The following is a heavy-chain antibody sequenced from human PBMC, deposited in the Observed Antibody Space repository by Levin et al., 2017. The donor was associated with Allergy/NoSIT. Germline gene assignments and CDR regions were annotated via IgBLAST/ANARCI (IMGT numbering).Heavy chain of an antibody. V-gene: IGHV1-46*01. CDR1: GYTFTTYY. D-gene: IGHD4-17*01. CDR3: ARVRGVYGDYGDY. Sequence: GESLKISCKAFGYTFTTYYVHWVRQAPGQGLEWMGIINPSAGTTTYAQKFQGRVTMTRDTSTTTVYLELSSLRSEDTAVYYCARVRGVYGDYGDYWGQGTLVTVSS. J-gene: IGHJ4*02. CDR2: INPSAGTT.